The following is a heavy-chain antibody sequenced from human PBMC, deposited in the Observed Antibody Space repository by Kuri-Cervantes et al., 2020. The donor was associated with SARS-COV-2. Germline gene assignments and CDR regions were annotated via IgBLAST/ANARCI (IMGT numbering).Heavy chain of an antibody. V-gene: IGHV4-30-2*01. CDR2: IYHSGST. Sequence: SCAVSGGSISSGGYSWSWIRQPPGKGLEWIGYIYHSGSTYSNPSLKSRVTISVDRSKNKFSLKLSSVTAADTAVYYCAKDAGYQLHYVYYYYGMDVWGQGTTVTVSS. J-gene: IGHJ6*02. CDR3: AKDAGYQLHYVYYYYGMDV. D-gene: IGHD2-2*01. CDR1: GGSISSGGYS.